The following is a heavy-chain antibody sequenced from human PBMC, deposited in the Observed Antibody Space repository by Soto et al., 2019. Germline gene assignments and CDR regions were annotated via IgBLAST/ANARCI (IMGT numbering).Heavy chain of an antibody. V-gene: IGHV1-3*01. CDR3: ARENSSGWYGAFDI. CDR2: INAGNGNT. Sequence: ASVKVSCKASGYTFTSYAMHWVRQAPGQRLEWMGWINAGNGNTKYSQKFQGRVTITRDTSASTAYMKLSSLRSEDTAVYYCARENSSGWYGAFDIWGQGTMVTVSS. D-gene: IGHD6-19*01. J-gene: IGHJ3*02. CDR1: GYTFTSYA.